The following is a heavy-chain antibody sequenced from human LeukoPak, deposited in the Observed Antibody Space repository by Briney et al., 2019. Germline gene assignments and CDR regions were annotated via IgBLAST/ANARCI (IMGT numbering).Heavy chain of an antibody. Sequence: SSETLSLTCTVSGGPISSYYWSWIRQPPGKGLEWIGYIYYSGSTNYNPSLKSRVTISVDTSKNQFSLKLSSVTAADTAVYYCARLASGGDYWGQGTLVTVSS. V-gene: IGHV4-59*01. J-gene: IGHJ4*02. CDR2: IYYSGST. CDR3: ARLASGGDY. CDR1: GGPISSYY. D-gene: IGHD3-10*01.